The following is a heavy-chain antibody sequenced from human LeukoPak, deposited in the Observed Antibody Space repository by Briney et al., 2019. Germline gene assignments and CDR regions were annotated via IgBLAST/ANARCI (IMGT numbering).Heavy chain of an antibody. J-gene: IGHJ4*02. CDR2: ISWNSGSI. CDR1: GFTFDDYA. D-gene: IGHD5-18*01. V-gene: IGHV3-9*01. CDR3: AKDRGGYSYGSDY. Sequence: GRSLRLSCAASGFTFDDYAMHWVRQAPGKGLEWVSGISWNSGSIGYADSVKGRFTISRDNAKNSLYLQMNSLRAEDTAVYYCAKDRGGYSYGSDYWGQGTLVTVSS.